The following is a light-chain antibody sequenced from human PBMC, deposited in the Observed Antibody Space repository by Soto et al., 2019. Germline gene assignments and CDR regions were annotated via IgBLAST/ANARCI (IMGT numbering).Light chain of an antibody. J-gene: IGLJ1*01. CDR1: SSDVGGYNY. CDR2: DVS. Sequence: QSALTQPASVSGSPGQSITISCTGTSSDVGGYNYVSWYQQHPGKAPKLMIYDVSNRPSGVSNRFSGSKSGNTASLTISGLQAEDEADYYCSSYTSSYSGVFGTGTKLTVL. V-gene: IGLV2-14*01. CDR3: SSYTSSYSGV.